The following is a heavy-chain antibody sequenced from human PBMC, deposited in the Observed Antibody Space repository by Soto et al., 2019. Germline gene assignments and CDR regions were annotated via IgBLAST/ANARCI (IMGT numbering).Heavy chain of an antibody. CDR1: GFTFSSYS. V-gene: IGHV3-21*04. Sequence: GGSLRLSCAASGFTFSSYSMNWVRQAPGKGLEWVSSISSSSSYIYYADSVKGRFTISRDNAKNSLYLQMSSLRADDTAVYYCAKKKPASPGTPDFDYWGQGTLVTVSS. J-gene: IGHJ4*02. CDR3: AKKKPASPGTPDFDY. CDR2: ISSSSSYI.